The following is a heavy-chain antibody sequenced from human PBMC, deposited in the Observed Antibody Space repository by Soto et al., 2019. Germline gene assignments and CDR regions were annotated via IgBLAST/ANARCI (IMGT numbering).Heavy chain of an antibody. D-gene: IGHD3-16*01. V-gene: IGHV2-5*02. Sequence: QITLKESGPALVKPTQTLTLTCTFSGFSLSTRGLGVAWIRQPPGKALEWLALIYWDDDKRYSPSLKSRLTTTKDPSKNHVVFTMTNMDPVDTATYSCARMGGGYFDYWGQGTLVTVSS. CDR1: GFSLSTRGLG. CDR2: IYWDDDK. CDR3: ARMGGGYFDY. J-gene: IGHJ4*02.